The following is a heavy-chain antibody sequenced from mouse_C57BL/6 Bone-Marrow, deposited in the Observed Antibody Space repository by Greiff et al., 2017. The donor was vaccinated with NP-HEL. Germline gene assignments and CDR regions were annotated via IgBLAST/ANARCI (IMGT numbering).Heavy chain of an antibody. D-gene: IGHD2-1*01. CDR3: ARRGYYGNYDYAMDY. CDR1: GFTFSSYG. Sequence: EVKVVESGGDLVKPGGSLKLSCAASGFTFSSYGMSWVRQTPDKRLEWVATISSGGSYTYYPDSVKGRFTISRDNAKNTLYLQMSSLKSEDTAMYYCARRGYYGNYDYAMDYWGQGTSVTVSS. V-gene: IGHV5-6*02. CDR2: ISSGGSYT. J-gene: IGHJ4*01.